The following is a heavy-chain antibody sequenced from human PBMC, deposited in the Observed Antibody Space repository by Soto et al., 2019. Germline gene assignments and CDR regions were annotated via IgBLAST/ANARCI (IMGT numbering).Heavy chain of an antibody. CDR3: AKDGGDLEYYDSSGYYRNYFDP. CDR1: GFTFSSYA. CDR2: ISAGGGFT. J-gene: IGHJ5*02. V-gene: IGHV3-23*01. D-gene: IGHD3-22*01. Sequence: EVQLLESGGGLVQPGGSLRLSCAASGFTFSSYAMSWVRQAPGKGLQWVSGISAGGGFTFYADSVNGRFTISRDNSKNTLYLQMKSRRAEATAVYYCAKDGGDLEYYDSSGYYRNYFDPWGQGILVAVSS.